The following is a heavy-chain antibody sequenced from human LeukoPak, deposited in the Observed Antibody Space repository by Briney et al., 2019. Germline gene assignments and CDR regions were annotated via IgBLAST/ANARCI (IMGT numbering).Heavy chain of an antibody. Sequence: PSETLSLTCTVSGGSISSYYWSWIRQPAGKGLEWIGRIYTSGSTNYNPSLKSRVTMLVDTSKNQFSLKLSSVTAADTAVYYCARHLRGGATTGMDVWGQGTTVTVSS. CDR2: IYTSGST. D-gene: IGHD3-16*01. CDR1: GGSISSYY. V-gene: IGHV4-4*07. CDR3: ARHLRGGATTGMDV. J-gene: IGHJ6*02.